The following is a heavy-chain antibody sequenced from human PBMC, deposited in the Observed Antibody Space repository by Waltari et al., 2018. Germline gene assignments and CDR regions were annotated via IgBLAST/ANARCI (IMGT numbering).Heavy chain of an antibody. D-gene: IGHD3-3*01. Sequence: QVQLQESGPGLVKPSQTLSLTCTVSGGSISSGGYYWSWIRQHPGKGLEWIGYIYYSGSTYYNPSLKSRVTISVDTSKNQFSLKLSSVTAADTAVYYCAREVGVTIFGVGTINRHYYYYMDVWGKGTTVTVSS. CDR3: AREVGVTIFGVGTINRHYYYYMDV. CDR2: IYYSGST. CDR1: GGSISSGGYY. V-gene: IGHV4-31*03. J-gene: IGHJ6*03.